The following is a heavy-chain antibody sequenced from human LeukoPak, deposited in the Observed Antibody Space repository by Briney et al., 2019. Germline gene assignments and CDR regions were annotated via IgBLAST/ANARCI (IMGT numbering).Heavy chain of an antibody. CDR3: VREGQLASYNWFDP. CDR1: GGSISPYY. D-gene: IGHD6-6*01. CDR2: IYYSGNT. J-gene: IGHJ5*02. V-gene: IGHV4-59*01. Sequence: SETLSLTCSVSGGSISPYYWSWIRQSPGKGLEWIGYIYYSGNTYYNPSLQSRVTISVDTSKNQISLKLTSVTAADTAVYYCVREGQLASYNWFDPWGQGTLVTVSS.